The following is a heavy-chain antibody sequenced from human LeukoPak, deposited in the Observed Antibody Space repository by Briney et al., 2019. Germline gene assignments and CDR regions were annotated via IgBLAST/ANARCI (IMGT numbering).Heavy chain of an antibody. Sequence: PSETLSLTCTVSGDSITGGSFYWGWLRHSPGKGLEWIGSIYYSGNIYNNPSLKSRVTVSIDTSQNRFSLKLKSVTAADTAVYYCARGLTGGWAAVFDYWGQGTLVTVSS. D-gene: IGHD1-26*01. CDR1: GDSITGGSFY. CDR3: ARGLTGGWAAVFDY. V-gene: IGHV4-39*07. CDR2: IYYSGNI. J-gene: IGHJ4*02.